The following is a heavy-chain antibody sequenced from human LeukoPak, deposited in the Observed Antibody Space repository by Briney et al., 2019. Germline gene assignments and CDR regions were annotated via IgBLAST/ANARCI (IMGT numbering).Heavy chain of an antibody. CDR2: IYYSGST. V-gene: IGHV4-61*01. D-gene: IGHD6-6*01. CDR3: ARYSSSPEKDY. Sequence: SETLSLTCTVSGGSISSGSYYWSWIRQPPGKGLEWIGYIYYSGSTNYNPSLKSRVTILVDTSKNQFSLKLSSVTAADTAVYYCARYSSSPEKDYWGQGTLVTVSS. J-gene: IGHJ4*02. CDR1: GGSISSGSYY.